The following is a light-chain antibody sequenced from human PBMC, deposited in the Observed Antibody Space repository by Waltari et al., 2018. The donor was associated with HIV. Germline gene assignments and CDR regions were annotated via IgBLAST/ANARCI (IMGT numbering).Light chain of an antibody. CDR1: SSNIGSHY. CDR2: END. Sequence: QSVLTQPPSVSAAPGQKVTISCSGSSSNIGSHYVSWYHQLPGTAPTLISYENDKRPSGIPARFSGSKSDTSATLVITGLQTGDEADYYCGTWDSSLSGALFGGGTKVTVL. V-gene: IGLV1-51*02. CDR3: GTWDSSLSGAL. J-gene: IGLJ3*02.